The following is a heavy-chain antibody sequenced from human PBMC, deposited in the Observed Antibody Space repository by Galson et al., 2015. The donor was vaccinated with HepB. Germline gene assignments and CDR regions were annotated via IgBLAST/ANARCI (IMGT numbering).Heavy chain of an antibody. CDR1: GGTFSSYA. CDR2: INPNSGGT. CDR3: ARALEWLHQYYYYMDV. V-gene: IGHV1-2*02. J-gene: IGHJ6*03. Sequence: GGTFSSYAISWVRQAPGQGLEWMGWINPNSGGTNYAQKFQGRVTMTRDTSISTAYMELSRLRSDDTAVYYCARALEWLHQYYYYMDVWGKGTTVTVSS. D-gene: IGHD3-3*01.